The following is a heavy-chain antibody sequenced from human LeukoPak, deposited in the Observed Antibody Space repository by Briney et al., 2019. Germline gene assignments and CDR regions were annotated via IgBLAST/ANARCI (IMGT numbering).Heavy chain of an antibody. CDR3: ARDRAAAGKEYFQH. V-gene: IGHV3-30-3*01. J-gene: IGHJ1*01. CDR2: ISYDGSNK. Sequence: PGGSLRLSCAASGFTFSSYAMHWVRQAPGKGLEWVAVISYDGSNKYYADSVKGRFTISRDNSKNTLYLQMNSLRAEDTAVYYCARDRAAAGKEYFQHWGQGTLVTVSS. CDR1: GFTFSSYA. D-gene: IGHD6-13*01.